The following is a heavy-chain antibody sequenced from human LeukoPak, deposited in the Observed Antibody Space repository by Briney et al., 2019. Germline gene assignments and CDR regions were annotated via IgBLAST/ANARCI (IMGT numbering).Heavy chain of an antibody. Sequence: GGSLRLSCAASEFTFSSYSMNWVRQAPGKGLEWVSSISSSSSYIYYADSVKGRFTISRDNAKNSLYLQMNSLRAEDTAVYYCARDYYGSGLNGVLGYWGQGTLVTVSS. J-gene: IGHJ4*02. D-gene: IGHD3-10*01. CDR3: ARDYYGSGLNGVLGY. CDR2: ISSSSSYI. V-gene: IGHV3-21*01. CDR1: EFTFSSYS.